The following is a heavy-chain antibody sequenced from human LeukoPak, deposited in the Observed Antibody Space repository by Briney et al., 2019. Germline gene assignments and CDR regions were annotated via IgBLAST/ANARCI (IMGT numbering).Heavy chain of an antibody. J-gene: IGHJ6*04. D-gene: IGHD3-10*02. Sequence: GGSLRLSCAASGLTLSTYCMHWDRHVQGKGLVWVSRIIYEGSTTTYADSVKGRFTISRDNAKHTLYLLMNSLRAEDTSVYYCAELGITMIGGVWGKGTTVTISS. CDR1: GLTLSTYC. CDR3: AELGITMIGGV. V-gene: IGHV3-74*01. CDR2: IIYEGSTT.